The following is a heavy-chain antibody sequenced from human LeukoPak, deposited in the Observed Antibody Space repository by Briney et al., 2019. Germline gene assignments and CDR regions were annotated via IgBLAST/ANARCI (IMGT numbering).Heavy chain of an antibody. CDR3: TRDLGYWFAY. D-gene: IGHD3-10*01. Sequence: SETLSLTCTVSGYSISGGYYWGWIRQPPGKGLEWIGSIYHSGSTYFNPSLQSRLTMSVDTSKNQFSLKLMSVTAADTAVYFCTRDLGYWFAYWGQGKLVTVSS. CDR1: GYSISGGYY. CDR2: IYHSGST. V-gene: IGHV4-38-2*02. J-gene: IGHJ4*02.